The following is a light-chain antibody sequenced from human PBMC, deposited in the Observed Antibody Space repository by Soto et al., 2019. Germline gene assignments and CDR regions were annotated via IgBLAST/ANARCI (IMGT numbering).Light chain of an antibody. V-gene: IGLV2-14*01. CDR3: TSYTSSSTVV. CDR2: DVS. J-gene: IGLJ2*01. Sequence: QAVLTQPASVSGSPGQSSTISCTGTSSDVGGYNYVSWYQQHPGKAPKLMIYDVSNRPSGISNRFPGSKSGNTASLTISGLQAEDEADYYCTSYTSSSTVVFGGGTKVTVL. CDR1: SSDVGGYNY.